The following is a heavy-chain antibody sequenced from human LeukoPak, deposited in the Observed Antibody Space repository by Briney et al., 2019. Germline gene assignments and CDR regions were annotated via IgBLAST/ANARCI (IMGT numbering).Heavy chain of an antibody. Sequence: SQTLSLTCTVSGGSISSGGYYWSWIRQHPGKGLEWIGYIYYSGSTYYNPSLKSRVTISVDTSKNQFSLKLSSVTAADTAVYYCARGALIGRYCSGGSCYSGLRPNRFDYWGQGTLVTVSS. CDR3: ARGALIGRYCSGGSCYSGLRPNRFDY. D-gene: IGHD2-15*01. CDR2: IYYSGST. V-gene: IGHV4-31*03. CDR1: GGSISSGGYY. J-gene: IGHJ4*02.